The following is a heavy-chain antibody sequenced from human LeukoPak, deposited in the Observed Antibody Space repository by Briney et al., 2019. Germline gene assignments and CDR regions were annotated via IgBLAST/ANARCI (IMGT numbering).Heavy chain of an antibody. J-gene: IGHJ4*02. CDR2: IYSGGST. V-gene: IGHV3-66*01. CDR1: GFTVSSNY. CDR3: AKGTRPYYDSSGYPDY. D-gene: IGHD3-22*01. Sequence: GGSLRLSCAVSGFTVSSNYMSWVRQAPGKGLEWVSVIYSGGSTYYADSVKGRFTISRDNSKNTLYLQMNSLRAEDTAVYYCAKGTRPYYDSSGYPDYWGQGTLVTVSS.